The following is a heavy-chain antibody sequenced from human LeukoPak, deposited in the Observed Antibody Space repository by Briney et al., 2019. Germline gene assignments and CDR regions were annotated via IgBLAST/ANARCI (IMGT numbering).Heavy chain of an antibody. Sequence: PSETLSLTCTVSGGSISSYYWSWIRQPPGKGLEWIGYIYYSGSTNYNPSLKSRVTISVDTSKNQFSLKLSSVTAADTAVYYCARERPGYSSSFDYWGQGTQVTVSS. CDR3: ARERPGYSSSFDY. V-gene: IGHV4-59*12. D-gene: IGHD6-13*01. CDR1: GGSISSYY. J-gene: IGHJ4*02. CDR2: IYYSGST.